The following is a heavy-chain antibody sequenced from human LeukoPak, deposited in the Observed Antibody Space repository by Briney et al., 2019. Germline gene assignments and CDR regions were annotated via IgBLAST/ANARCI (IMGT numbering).Heavy chain of an antibody. Sequence: GGSLRLSYAASGFTFSSYAMSWVRQAPGKGLEWVSAISGSGGSTYYADSVKGRFTISRDNSKNTLYLQMNSLRAEDTAVYYCAKSNAFPELYFDYWGQGPLVTVSS. CDR3: AKSNAFPELYFDY. V-gene: IGHV3-23*01. CDR2: ISGSGGST. J-gene: IGHJ4*02. CDR1: GFTFSSYA. D-gene: IGHD1-26*01.